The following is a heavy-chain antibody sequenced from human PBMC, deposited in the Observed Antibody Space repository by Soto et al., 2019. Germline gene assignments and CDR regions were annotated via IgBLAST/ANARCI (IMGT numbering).Heavy chain of an antibody. Sequence: QITLKESGTTLVKPTQTLTLTCTFSGFSLSTSGVGVGWIRQPPGKALEWLALIYWDDDKRYSPSLKSRLTITKDTSKNQVVLTMTNMDPVDTATYYCAHTMVRGVIGRFDPWGQGTLVTVSS. V-gene: IGHV2-5*02. CDR3: AHTMVRGVIGRFDP. CDR2: IYWDDDK. J-gene: IGHJ5*02. D-gene: IGHD3-10*01. CDR1: GFSLSTSGVG.